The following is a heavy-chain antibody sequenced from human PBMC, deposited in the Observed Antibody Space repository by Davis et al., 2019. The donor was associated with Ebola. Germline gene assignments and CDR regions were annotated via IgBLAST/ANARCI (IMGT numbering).Heavy chain of an antibody. V-gene: IGHV4-4*02. CDR3: ARGGTSCYRCWFDP. D-gene: IGHD2-2*02. CDR2: IYHTGNT. CDR1: GGSITTSNW. J-gene: IGHJ5*02. Sequence: SETLSLTCAVSGGSITTSNWWSWLRQSPGKGLEWIGEIYHTGNTNYSPSLKSRVSISVDTSQNQFSLKLSSVTAADTAVYYCARGGTSCYRCWFDPWGQGTLVTVSS.